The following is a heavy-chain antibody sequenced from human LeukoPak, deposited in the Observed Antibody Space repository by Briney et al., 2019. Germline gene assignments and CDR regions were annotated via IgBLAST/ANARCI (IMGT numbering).Heavy chain of an antibody. CDR3: ATGSYDSSGYYFDY. J-gene: IGHJ4*02. CDR1: GYTFTSYG. Sequence: ASVKVSCTASGYTFTSYGISWVRQAPGQGLEWMGWISAYNGNTNYAQKLQGRVTMTTDTSTSTAYMELRSLRSDDTAVYYCATGSYDSSGYYFDYWGQGTLVTVSS. CDR2: ISAYNGNT. V-gene: IGHV1-18*01. D-gene: IGHD3-22*01.